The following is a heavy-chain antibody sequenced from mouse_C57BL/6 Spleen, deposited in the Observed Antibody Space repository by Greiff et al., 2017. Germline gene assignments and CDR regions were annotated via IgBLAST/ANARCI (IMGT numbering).Heavy chain of an antibody. D-gene: IGHD1-1*01. CDR3: AREYYGRNYFDY. Sequence: ESGPELVKPGASVKISCKASGYAFSSSWMNWVKQRPGKGLEWIGRIYPGDGDTNYNGKFKGKATLTADKSSSTAYMQLSSLTSEDSAVYFCAREYYGRNYFDYWGQGTTLTVSS. J-gene: IGHJ2*01. CDR2: IYPGDGDT. CDR1: GYAFSSSW. V-gene: IGHV1-82*01.